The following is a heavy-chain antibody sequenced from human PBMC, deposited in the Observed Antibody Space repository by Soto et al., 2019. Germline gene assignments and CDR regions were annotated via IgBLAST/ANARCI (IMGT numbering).Heavy chain of an antibody. CDR3: ARGRKDYFDSNGDLDK. CDR1: GGSINSGGYS. CDR2: IHHIGGT. V-gene: IGHV4-31*03. D-gene: IGHD3-22*01. Sequence: QVQLQESGPGLVRASQTLSLTCTVSGGSINSGGYSWSWVRQHPGKGLEWIGYIHHIGGTDFNPALRSRVTMSQDTSDNQFFLKLTSVTAADTAVYYWARGRKDYFDSNGDLDKWGQGTLVTVSS. J-gene: IGHJ4*02.